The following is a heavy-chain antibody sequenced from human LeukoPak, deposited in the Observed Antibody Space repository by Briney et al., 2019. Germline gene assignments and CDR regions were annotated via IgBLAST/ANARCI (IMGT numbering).Heavy chain of an antibody. V-gene: IGHV4-39*06. CDR1: GGPIRSFPYS. CDR3: GRYPQMLWRSPPPFDC. Sequence: SETLSLTCTVSGGPIRSFPYSYDWIRQPPGKGLECIGTIFYGGIGNIYCCGSPSSADTSKIHFSVTAADTAVHHCGRYPQMLWRSPPPFDCWGQETLVTVSS. D-gene: IGHD2-21*01. J-gene: IGHJ4*02. CDR2: IFYGGIG.